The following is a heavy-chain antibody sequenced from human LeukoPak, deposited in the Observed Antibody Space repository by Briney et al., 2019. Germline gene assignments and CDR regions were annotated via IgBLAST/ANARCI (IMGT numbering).Heavy chain of an antibody. Sequence: SQTLSLTCTVTGGSISSGGYYWSWIRQPPGKGLEWIGYIYHSGSTYYSPSLKSRVTISVDRSKNQFSLKLSSVTAADTAVYYCARGDDYWGGDAFDIWGQGTMVTVSS. D-gene: IGHD3/OR15-3a*01. CDR3: ARGDDYWGGDAFDI. V-gene: IGHV4-30-2*01. CDR2: IYHSGST. J-gene: IGHJ3*02. CDR1: GGSISSGGYY.